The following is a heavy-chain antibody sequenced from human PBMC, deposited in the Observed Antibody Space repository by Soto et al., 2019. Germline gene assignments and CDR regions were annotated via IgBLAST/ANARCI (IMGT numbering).Heavy chain of an antibody. CDR1: GFTFTGYY. Sequence: ASVKVSCKASGFTFTGYYMHWVRQAPGQGLEWMGWINPNSGGTNYAQKFQGWVTMTRDTSISTTYMELSRLRSDDTAVYYCARATTVTTLFDYWGQGTQVTVSS. V-gene: IGHV1-2*04. D-gene: IGHD4-17*01. J-gene: IGHJ4*02. CDR3: ARATTVTTLFDY. CDR2: INPNSGGT.